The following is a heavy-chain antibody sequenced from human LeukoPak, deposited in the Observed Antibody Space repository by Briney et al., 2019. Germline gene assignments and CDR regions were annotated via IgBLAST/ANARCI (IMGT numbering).Heavy chain of an antibody. J-gene: IGHJ4*02. CDR2: ISSSSSYI. D-gene: IGHD6-19*01. CDR3: ARDPSGSRGDPIDY. Sequence: GGSLRLSCAASGFTFSSYSMNWVRQAPGKGLECVSSISSSSSYIYYADSVKGRFTISRDNATNSLYLQMTSLRAEDTAVYYCARDPSGSRGDPIDYWGQGTLVTVSS. CDR1: GFTFSSYS. V-gene: IGHV3-21*06.